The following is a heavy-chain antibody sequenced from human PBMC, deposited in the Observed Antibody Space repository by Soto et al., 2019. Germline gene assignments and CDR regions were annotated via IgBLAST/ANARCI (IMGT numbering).Heavy chain of an antibody. CDR2: IIPIFGTA. CDR1: GGTFSSYA. Sequence: SVKVSCKASGGTFSSYAISWVRQAPGQGLEWMGGIIPIFGTANYAQKFQGRVTITADESTSTAYMELSSLRSEDTAVYYCARAGEGYDDSSGNVGPWSMDVWGQGTTVTVSS. CDR3: ARAGEGYDDSSGNVGPWSMDV. J-gene: IGHJ6*02. D-gene: IGHD3-22*01. V-gene: IGHV1-69*13.